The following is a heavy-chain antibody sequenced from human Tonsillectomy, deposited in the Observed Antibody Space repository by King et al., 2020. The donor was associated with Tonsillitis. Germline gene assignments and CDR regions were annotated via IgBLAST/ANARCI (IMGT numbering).Heavy chain of an antibody. CDR3: ARRLRYFDWLLFDAFDI. CDR1: GFTFSSYS. V-gene: IGHV3-21*01. D-gene: IGHD3-9*01. CDR2: ISSSSSYI. Sequence: VQLVESGGGLVKPGGSLRLSCAASGFTFSSYSMNWVRQAPGKGLEWVSYISSSSSYIYYADSVKGRFTISRDNAKNSLYLQMNSLRAEDTAVYYCARRLRYFDWLLFDAFDIWGQGTMVTVSS. J-gene: IGHJ3*02.